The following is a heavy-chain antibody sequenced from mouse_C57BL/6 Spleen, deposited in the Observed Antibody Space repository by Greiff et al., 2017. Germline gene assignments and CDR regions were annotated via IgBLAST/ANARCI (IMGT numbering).Heavy chain of an antibody. V-gene: IGHV1-64*01. D-gene: IGHD1-1*01. Sequence: QVQLQQPGAELVKPGASVKLSCKASGYTFTSYWMHWVKQRPGQGLEWIGMIHPNSGSTKYNAKFQSKATLTVDKSSSTAYMQLSSLTSDDSAVYYCARQDYGSSFFDDWGQGTTLTVSS. CDR2: IHPNSGST. J-gene: IGHJ2*01. CDR1: GYTFTSYW. CDR3: ARQDYGSSFFDD.